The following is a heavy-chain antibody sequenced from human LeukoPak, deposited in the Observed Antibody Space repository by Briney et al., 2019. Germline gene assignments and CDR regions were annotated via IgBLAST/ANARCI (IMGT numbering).Heavy chain of an antibody. D-gene: IGHD4-23*01. J-gene: IGHJ3*02. CDR3: ASSLTPGGAFDI. CDR2: IYYSGST. V-gene: IGHV4-30-4*01. Sequence: PSQTLSLTCIVSGGSISSGDYYWSWIRQPPGKGLEWIGYIYYSGSTYYNPSLKSRVTISVDTSKNQFSLKLSSVTAADTAVYYCASSLTPGGAFDIWGQGTMVTVSS. CDR1: GGSISSGDYY.